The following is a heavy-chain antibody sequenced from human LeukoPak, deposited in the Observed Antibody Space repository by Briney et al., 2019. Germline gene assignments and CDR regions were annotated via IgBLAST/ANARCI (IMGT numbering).Heavy chain of an antibody. CDR1: GGSFSGYY. CDR3: ARANLRWYQIGGLDY. V-gene: IGHV4-34*01. Sequence: PSETLSLTCAVYGGSFSGYYWSWIRQPPGKGLEWIGEINHSGSTNYNPSLKSRVTISVDPSKNQFSLKLSSVTAADTAVYYCARANLRWYQIGGLDYWGQGTLVTVSS. D-gene: IGHD4-23*01. J-gene: IGHJ4*02. CDR2: INHSGST.